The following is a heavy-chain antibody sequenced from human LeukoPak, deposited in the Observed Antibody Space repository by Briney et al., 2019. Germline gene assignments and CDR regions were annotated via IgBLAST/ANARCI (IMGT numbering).Heavy chain of an antibody. J-gene: IGHJ3*02. D-gene: IGHD3-22*01. Sequence: SETLSLTCTVSGYSISSGYYWGWIRQPPGKGLEWIGSIYHSGSTYYNPSLKGRVTISVDTSKNQFSLKLSSVTAADTAVYYCARALERDYYDSSGYYHDAFDIWGQGTMVTVSS. V-gene: IGHV4-38-2*02. CDR3: ARALERDYYDSSGYYHDAFDI. CDR1: GYSISSGYY. CDR2: IYHSGST.